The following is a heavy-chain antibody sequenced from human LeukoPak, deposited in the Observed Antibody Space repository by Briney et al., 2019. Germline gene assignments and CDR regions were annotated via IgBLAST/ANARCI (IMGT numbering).Heavy chain of an antibody. V-gene: IGHV3-30*18. CDR2: IAYDGRNK. CDR3: AKTVRFGEFDY. D-gene: IGHD3-10*01. J-gene: IGHJ4*02. Sequence: GTSLRLSCAASGFIFSNFGMHWVRQAPGKGLEWVAVIAYDGRNKYYGDAVKGRFTISRDNSENTVHLQMNSLRAEDTAVYYCAKTVRFGEFDYWGQGTLVTVSS. CDR1: GFIFSNFG.